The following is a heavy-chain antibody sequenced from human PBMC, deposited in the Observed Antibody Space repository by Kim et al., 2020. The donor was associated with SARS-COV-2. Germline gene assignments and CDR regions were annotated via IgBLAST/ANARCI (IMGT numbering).Heavy chain of an antibody. CDR1: GFTFSSYG. D-gene: IGHD1-7*01. CDR2: ISYDGSNK. J-gene: IGHJ3*02. Sequence: GGSLRLSCAASGFTFSSYGMHWVRQAPGKGLEWVAVISYDGSNKYYADSVKGRFTISRDNSKNTLYLQMNSLRAEDTAVYYCARERREELGLAFDIWGQGTMVTVSS. CDR3: ARERREELGLAFDI. V-gene: IGHV3-33*05.